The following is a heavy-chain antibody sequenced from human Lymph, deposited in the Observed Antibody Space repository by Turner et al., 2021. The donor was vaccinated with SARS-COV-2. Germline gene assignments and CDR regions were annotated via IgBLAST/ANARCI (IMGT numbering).Heavy chain of an antibody. J-gene: IGHJ6*02. V-gene: IGHV1-24*01. D-gene: IGHD2-15*01. CDR1: GYTLTDLA. CDR2: FDPEDGET. CDR3: AKVLCSGGSCYYYGTDV. Sequence: QDQLVQSGAEVKKLGASMKVSCNVSGYTLTDLAMHWVRQAPGKGLEWVGGFDPEDGETINAQKFQGRVTMTEDTSTDTAYMELRSLRSEDTAVYYCAKVLCSGGSCYYYGTDVWGQGTTVTVSS.